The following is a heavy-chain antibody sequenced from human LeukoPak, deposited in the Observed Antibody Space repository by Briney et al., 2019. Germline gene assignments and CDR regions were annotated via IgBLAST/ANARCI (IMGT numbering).Heavy chain of an antibody. CDR3: AKQIYYTSRNQRETSDY. D-gene: IGHD3-10*01. V-gene: IGHV3-23*01. J-gene: IGHJ4*02. CDR2: ISGGGTST. CDR1: GFAFSTYA. Sequence: QPGGSLRLSCAASGFAFSTYAMSWVRQAPGKGLQWVSAISGGGTSTYYADSVRGRFTISRDNSKNTLYLQMNSLRAEDTAVYYCAKQIYYTSRNQRETSDYWGQGTLVTVSS.